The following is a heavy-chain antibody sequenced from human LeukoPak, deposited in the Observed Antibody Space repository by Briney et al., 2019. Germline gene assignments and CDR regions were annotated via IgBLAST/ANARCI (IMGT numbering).Heavy chain of an antibody. Sequence: ASVKVSCKASGYTFTGYFMHWVRQAPGQGLEWMGWINPNSGGTNYAQKFQGRVTLTRDTSISTAYLELSRLRSDDTAMYYCATVRTDSSGYWTEPFDPWGQGTLVTVSS. D-gene: IGHD3-22*01. V-gene: IGHV1-2*02. CDR2: INPNSGGT. CDR3: ATVRTDSSGYWTEPFDP. CDR1: GYTFTGYF. J-gene: IGHJ5*02.